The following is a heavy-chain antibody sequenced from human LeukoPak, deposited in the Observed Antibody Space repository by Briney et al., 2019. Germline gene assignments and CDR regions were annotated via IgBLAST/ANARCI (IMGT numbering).Heavy chain of an antibody. J-gene: IGHJ4*02. Sequence: KASETLSLTCTVSGGSVSNYYWSWIRQSPGKGLEWIGYIYYTETSYNPSLKSRVTISADTSKNQFSLKLYSVTAADPAVYYCATRKLGNDYWGQGTLVTVSS. V-gene: IGHV4-59*02. CDR3: ATRKLGNDY. CDR2: IYYTET. CDR1: GGSVSNYY. D-gene: IGHD7-27*01.